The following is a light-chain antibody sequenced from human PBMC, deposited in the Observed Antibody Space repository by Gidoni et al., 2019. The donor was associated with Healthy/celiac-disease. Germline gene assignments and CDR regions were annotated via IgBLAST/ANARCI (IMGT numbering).Light chain of an antibody. V-gene: IGKV1-33*01. CDR3: QQYDNHPLT. CDR1: QDISNY. Sequence: DIQMTQSPPSLSASVGDRVTTTCQASQDISNYLNWYQQKPGKAPKLLIYDASSLETGVPSRFSGSGSGTDFTFTISSLQPEDIATYYCQQYDNHPLTFGGGTKVEIK. CDR2: DAS. J-gene: IGKJ4*01.